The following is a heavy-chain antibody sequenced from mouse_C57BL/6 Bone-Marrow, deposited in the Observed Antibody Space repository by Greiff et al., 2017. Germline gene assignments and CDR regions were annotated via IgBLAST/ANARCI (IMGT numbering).Heavy chain of an antibody. CDR2: ISSGGSYT. J-gene: IGHJ3*01. CDR3: ARLHSSGYPWFAY. D-gene: IGHD3-2*02. V-gene: IGHV5-6*01. CDR1: GFTFSSYG. Sequence: EAQGVESGGDLVKPGGSLKLSCAASGFTFSSYGMSWVRQTPDKRLEWVATISSGGSYTYYPDSVKGRFTISRDNAKNTLYLQMSSLKSEDTAMYYCARLHSSGYPWFAYWGQGTLVTVSA.